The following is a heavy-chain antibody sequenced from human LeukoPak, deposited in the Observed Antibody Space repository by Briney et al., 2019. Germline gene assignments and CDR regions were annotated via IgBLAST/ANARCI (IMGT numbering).Heavy chain of an antibody. CDR1: GGSISSYY. CDR2: IYYSGST. Sequence: SETLSLTCTASGGSISSYYWSWIRQPPGKGLEWIGYIYYSGSTNYNPSLKSRVTISVDTSKNQFSLKLSSVTAADTAVYYCARLVDVATITFAFDIWGQGTMVTVSS. D-gene: IGHD5-24*01. CDR3: ARLVDVATITFAFDI. J-gene: IGHJ3*02. V-gene: IGHV4-59*08.